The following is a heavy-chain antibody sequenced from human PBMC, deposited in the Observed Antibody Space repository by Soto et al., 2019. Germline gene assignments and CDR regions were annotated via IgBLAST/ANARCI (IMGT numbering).Heavy chain of an antibody. J-gene: IGHJ4*02. V-gene: IGHV4-30-4*01. CDR1: GGSIKSSDYH. Sequence: PSETLSLTCTVSGGSIKSSDYHSRWTRQSPAKGLEWIGYIHNSGTSFYNPSLRGRVTVTLDTSRSQCSLTLASVTAADTAVYYCVREERIAAPQLDYWGQGIPVTVSS. CDR3: VREERIAAPQLDY. D-gene: IGHD6-6*01. CDR2: IHNSGTS.